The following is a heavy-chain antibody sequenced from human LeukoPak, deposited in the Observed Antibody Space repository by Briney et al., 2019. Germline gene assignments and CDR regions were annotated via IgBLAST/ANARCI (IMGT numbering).Heavy chain of an antibody. CDR3: VRGDLVATGLFVP. Sequence: SVKVSCKASGGTFSSYAFSWVRQAPGQGLEWMGGIIPTSGTADYAQKFHARVTITADESTTTVYMELSSLTSEDMAVYYCVRGDLVATGLFVPWGQGTLVTVSS. D-gene: IGHD5-12*01. CDR2: IIPTSGTA. CDR1: GGTFSSYA. J-gene: IGHJ5*02. V-gene: IGHV1-69*13.